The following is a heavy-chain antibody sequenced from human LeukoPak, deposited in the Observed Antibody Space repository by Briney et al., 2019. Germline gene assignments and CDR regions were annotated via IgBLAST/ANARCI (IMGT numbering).Heavy chain of an antibody. CDR1: GFTFSSYW. Sequence: GGSLRLSCAASGFTFSSYWMSWVRQAPGKGLEWVSAISGSGGSTYYADSVKGRFTISRDNSKNTLYLQMNSLRAEDTAVYYCAKGTSWSLYYFDYWGQGTLVTVSS. V-gene: IGHV3-23*01. CDR2: ISGSGGST. D-gene: IGHD2/OR15-2a*01. CDR3: AKGTSWSLYYFDY. J-gene: IGHJ4*02.